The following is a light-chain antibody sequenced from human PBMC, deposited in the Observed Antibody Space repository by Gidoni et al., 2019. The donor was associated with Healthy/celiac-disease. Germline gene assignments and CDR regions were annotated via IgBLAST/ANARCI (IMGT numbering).Light chain of an antibody. CDR2: KAS. CDR1: QSISSW. CDR3: QQYNSYSRT. J-gene: IGKJ1*01. Sequence: DIQMTQSPSTLSPSVGDRVTITCRASQSISSWLAWYQQKPGKAPKLLIYKASSLESGVPSRFSGNGSGTEFTLTISSLQPDDFATYYCQQYNSYSRTFGQGTKVEIK. V-gene: IGKV1-5*03.